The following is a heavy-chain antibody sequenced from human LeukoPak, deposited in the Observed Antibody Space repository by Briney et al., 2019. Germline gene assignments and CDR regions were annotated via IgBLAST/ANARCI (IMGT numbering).Heavy chain of an antibody. D-gene: IGHD3-22*01. J-gene: IGHJ4*02. CDR3: ARIADTGGYYYDFDY. CDR2: IYNSWST. Sequence: SETLSLTCTVSGGSISNYYWSWIRQPAGKGLEWIGRIYNSWSTNYNPSLKSRVTMSVDTSKNQFSLKLSSVTAADTAVYYCARIADTGGYYYDFDYWGQGTLVTVSS. V-gene: IGHV4-4*07. CDR1: GGSISNYY.